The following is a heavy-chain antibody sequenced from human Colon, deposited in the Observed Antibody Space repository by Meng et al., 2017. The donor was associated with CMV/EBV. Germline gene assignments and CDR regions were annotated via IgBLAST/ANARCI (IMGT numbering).Heavy chain of an antibody. CDR2: VHYTGRT. J-gene: IGHJ5*02. D-gene: IGHD3-10*02. CDR3: ARHMSDPESDPFDP. V-gene: IGHV4-39*01. Sequence: SETLSLTCTVSGDSINSDIYYWDWIRQPPGKGLEWIGNVHYTGRTFYSPSLRGRLTIPVDTSSNQFSLKLYSVTAADTAVYYCARHMSDPESDPFDPWGQGMLVTVSS. CDR1: GDSINSDIYY.